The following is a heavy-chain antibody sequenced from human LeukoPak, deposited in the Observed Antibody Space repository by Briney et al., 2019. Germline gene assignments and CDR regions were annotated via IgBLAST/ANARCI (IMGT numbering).Heavy chain of an antibody. D-gene: IGHD2/OR15-2a*01. V-gene: IGHV4-4*07. Sequence: KASETLSLTCTVSGGYTGSHYWSWIRQPAGKGLEWIGRISPSGTTRYNPSLGSRVTMSVDTSKNYFSLRLSSVTAADTAVYYCARDFYASGFFFWFDPSGQGMLVTVSS. CDR2: ISPSGTT. CDR1: GGYTGSHY. J-gene: IGHJ5*02. CDR3: ARDFYASGFFFWFDP.